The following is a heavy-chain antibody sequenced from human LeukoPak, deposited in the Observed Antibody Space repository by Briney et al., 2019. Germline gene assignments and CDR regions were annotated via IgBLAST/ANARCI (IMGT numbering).Heavy chain of an antibody. Sequence: AASVKVSCKASGYTFTSYGISWVRQAPGQGLEWMGRIIPILGIANYAQKFQGRVTITADKSTSTAYMELSSLRSEDTAVYYCARGTKLEQQLVLFYWGQGTLVTVSS. CDR2: IIPILGIA. J-gene: IGHJ4*02. V-gene: IGHV1-69*04. CDR3: ARGTKLEQQLVLFY. CDR1: GYTFTSYG. D-gene: IGHD6-13*01.